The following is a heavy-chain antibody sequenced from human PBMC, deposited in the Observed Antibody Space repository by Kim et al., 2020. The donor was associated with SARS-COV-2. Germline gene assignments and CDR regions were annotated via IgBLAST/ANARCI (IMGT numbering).Heavy chain of an antibody. Sequence: DSVKGRFTISRDNSKNTLYLQMNSLRAEDTAVYYCAKDRWNYFVGGGMDVWGQGTTVTVSS. J-gene: IGHJ6*02. V-gene: IGHV3-23*01. CDR3: AKDRWNYFVGGGMDV. D-gene: IGHD1-7*01.